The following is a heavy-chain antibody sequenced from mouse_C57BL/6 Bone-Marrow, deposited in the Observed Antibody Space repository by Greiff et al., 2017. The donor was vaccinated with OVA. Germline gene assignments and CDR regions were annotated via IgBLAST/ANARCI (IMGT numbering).Heavy chain of an antibody. CDR2: IDPNSGGT. D-gene: IGHD1-1*01. J-gene: IGHJ4*01. CDR3: ARRGIYYYGSSHAMDY. V-gene: IGHV1-72*01. CDR1: GYTFTSYW. Sequence: VQLQESGAELVKPGASVKLSCKASGYTFTSYWMHWVKQRPGRGLEWIGRIDPNSGGTKYNEKFKRKATLTVDKPSSTAYMQLSSLTSEDSAVYYCARRGIYYYGSSHAMDYWGQGTSVTVSS.